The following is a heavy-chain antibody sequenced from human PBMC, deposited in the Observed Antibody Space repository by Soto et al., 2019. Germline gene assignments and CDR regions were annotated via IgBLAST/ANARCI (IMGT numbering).Heavy chain of an antibody. Sequence: SETLSLTCAVFGGSFSGYYWSWIRQPPGKGLEWIGEINHSGSTNYNPSLKSRVTISVDTSKNQFSLKLSSVTAADTAVYYCARGYCSGGSCYWGHHWFDPWGQGTLVTVSS. D-gene: IGHD2-15*01. CDR2: INHSGST. V-gene: IGHV4-34*01. CDR1: GGSFSGYY. CDR3: ARGYCSGGSCYWGHHWFDP. J-gene: IGHJ5*02.